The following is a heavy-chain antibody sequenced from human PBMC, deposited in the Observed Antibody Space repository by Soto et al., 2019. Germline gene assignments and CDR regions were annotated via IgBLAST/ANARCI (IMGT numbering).Heavy chain of an antibody. CDR2: ISSSSSYI. CDR3: AREDSSGWYNVDY. Sequence: GGSLRLSCAASGFTFSSYSMNWVRQAPGKGLEWVSSISSSSSYIYYADSVKGRFTISRDNAKNSLYLQMNSLRAEDTAVYYCAREDSSGWYNVDYWGQGTLVTVSS. CDR1: GFTFSSYS. D-gene: IGHD6-19*01. J-gene: IGHJ4*02. V-gene: IGHV3-21*01.